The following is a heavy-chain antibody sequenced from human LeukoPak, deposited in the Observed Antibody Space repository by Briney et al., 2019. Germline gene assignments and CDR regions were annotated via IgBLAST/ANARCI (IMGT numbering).Heavy chain of an antibody. CDR1: GGSISSYH. CDR3: ARDRGTWNDDGFDY. D-gene: IGHD1-1*01. J-gene: IGHJ4*02. Sequence: SETLSLTCTVSGGSISSYHWSWIRQPPGKGLEWIGYIYYSGSANYNPSLKSRVTMSVDTSKNQFSLKLSSVTAADTAVYYCARDRGTWNDDGFDYWGQGTLVTVSS. CDR2: IYYSGSA. V-gene: IGHV4-59*12.